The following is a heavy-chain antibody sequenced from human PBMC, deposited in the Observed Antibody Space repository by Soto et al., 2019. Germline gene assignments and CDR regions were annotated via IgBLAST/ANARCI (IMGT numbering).Heavy chain of an antibody. CDR1: GFTLRNYW. CDR3: ARVGYYDSSGYKNWFDP. CDR2: IKEDGGGK. D-gene: IGHD3-22*01. J-gene: IGHJ5*02. Sequence: EVQLVESGGGSVQPGGSLRLSCATSGFTLRNYWMVWVRQAPGKGLEWVANIKEDGGGKYYVDSVKGRFTISRDNAKNSLYLQMNSLRADDTAVYYCARVGYYDSSGYKNWFDPWGQVTLVTVSS. V-gene: IGHV3-7*03.